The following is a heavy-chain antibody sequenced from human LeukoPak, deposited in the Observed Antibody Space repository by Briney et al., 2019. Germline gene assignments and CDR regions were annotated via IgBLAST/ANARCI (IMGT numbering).Heavy chain of an antibody. CDR2: ISAYNGNT. CDR3: ARLKSPRGYSYGYYYFDY. D-gene: IGHD5-18*01. V-gene: IGHV1-18*01. J-gene: IGHJ4*02. CDR1: GYTFTSYG. Sequence: GASVKVSCKASGYTFTSYGISWVRQAPGQGLEWMGWISAYNGNTNYAQKLQGRVTMTTDTSTSTAYMELRSLRSDDTAVYYCARLKSPRGYSYGYYYFDYWGQGTLVTVSS.